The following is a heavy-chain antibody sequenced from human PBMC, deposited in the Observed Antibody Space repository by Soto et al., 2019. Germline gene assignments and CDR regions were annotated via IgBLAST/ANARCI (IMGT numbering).Heavy chain of an antibody. CDR2: ISYDGTDK. Sequence: GGSLRLSCAASGFTYSSYGIHWVRQAPGKGLEWVALISYDGTDKYYADSVKGRFTISRDNSKNTLYLQMSSLGPEDTAVYYCVKERYAQLWLEDYGMDVWGQGTTVTVSS. CDR1: GFTYSSYG. J-gene: IGHJ6*02. CDR3: VKERYAQLWLEDYGMDV. V-gene: IGHV3-30*18. D-gene: IGHD5-18*01.